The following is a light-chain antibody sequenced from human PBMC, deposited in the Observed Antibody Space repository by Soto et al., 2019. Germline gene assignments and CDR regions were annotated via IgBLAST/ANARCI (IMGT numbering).Light chain of an antibody. J-gene: IGKJ1*01. Sequence: EIVLTQSPATLSLSPGERATLSCRASQSVSSYLAWYQQKPGQAPRLLIYDTSSRATGIPARFSGSGSGTDFTLTINKLEPEDFAVYYCQQRSHWPVTFGQGTKVEIK. V-gene: IGKV3-11*01. CDR3: QQRSHWPVT. CDR1: QSVSSY. CDR2: DTS.